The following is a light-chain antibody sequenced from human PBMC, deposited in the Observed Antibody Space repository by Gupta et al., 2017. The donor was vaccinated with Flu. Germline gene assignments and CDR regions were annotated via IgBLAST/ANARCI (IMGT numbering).Light chain of an antibody. CDR1: QSISSNF. J-gene: IGKJ3*01. CDR2: GAS. V-gene: IGKV3-20*01. CDR3: QQYDRLFT. Sequence: EIVLTQSPDTLSLSPGERATLSCRASQSISSNFLAWYQHKPGQAPRLLIYGASRRAAGIPDRFSGSGSGTDFTLTISSLEPEDFAVYYCQQYDRLFTFGPGTKVDIK.